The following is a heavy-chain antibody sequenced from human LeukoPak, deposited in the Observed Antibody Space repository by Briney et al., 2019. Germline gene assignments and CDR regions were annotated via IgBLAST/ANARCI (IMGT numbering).Heavy chain of an antibody. V-gene: IGHV4-31*03. D-gene: IGHD6-13*01. CDR2: IYYSGST. CDR3: ARARIAGRWFDP. Sequence: SETLSLTCTASGGSISSGEYYWGWIRQHPGKGLEWIGYIYYSGSTYYNPSLKSRVTIAVDTSKNQFSLKLSSVTAADTAVYYCARARIAGRWFDPWGQGTLVIVSS. J-gene: IGHJ5*02. CDR1: GGSISSGEYY.